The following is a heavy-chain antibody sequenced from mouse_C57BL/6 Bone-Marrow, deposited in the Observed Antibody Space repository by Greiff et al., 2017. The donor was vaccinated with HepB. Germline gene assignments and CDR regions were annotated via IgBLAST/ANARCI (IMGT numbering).Heavy chain of an antibody. Sequence: QVQLQQSGAELVRPGASVTLSCKASGYTFTDYEMHWVKQTPVHGLEWIGAIDPETGGTAYNQKFKGKAILTADKSSSTAYMELRSLTSEDSAVYYCTRNGNYGSSYSYWYFDVWGTGTTVTVSS. CDR2: IDPETGGT. J-gene: IGHJ1*03. V-gene: IGHV1-15*01. D-gene: IGHD1-1*01. CDR1: GYTFTDYE. CDR3: TRNGNYGSSYSYWYFDV.